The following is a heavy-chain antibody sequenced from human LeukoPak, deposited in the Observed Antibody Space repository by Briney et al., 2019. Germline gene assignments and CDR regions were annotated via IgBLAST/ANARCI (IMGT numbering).Heavy chain of an antibody. V-gene: IGHV1-46*01. CDR2: INPSGGST. CDR1: GYTFTSYY. CDR3: ARVRYCSSTSCPAPRNYYYGMDV. D-gene: IGHD2-2*01. J-gene: IGHJ6*02. Sequence: ASVKVSCKASGYTFTSYYMHWVRQAPGQGLEWMGIINPSGGSTSYAQKFQGRVTMTRDTSTSTVYMELSSLRSEDTAVYYCARVRYCSSTSCPAPRNYYYGMDVWGQGTTVTVSS.